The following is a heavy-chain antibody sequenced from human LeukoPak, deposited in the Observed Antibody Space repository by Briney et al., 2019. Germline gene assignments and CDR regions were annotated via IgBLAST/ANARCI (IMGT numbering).Heavy chain of an antibody. Sequence: GASVKVSCKASGYTFTSYGISWVRQAPGQGLEWLGWMNPNSGHTGFAQKFQGRVTMTRDTSISTAYMELSSLRSEDTAMYYCAMYYYDTSGPYVGAFDIWGQGTMVTVSS. J-gene: IGHJ3*02. CDR3: AMYYYDTSGPYVGAFDI. CDR1: GYTFTSYG. V-gene: IGHV1-8*02. D-gene: IGHD3-22*01. CDR2: MNPNSGHT.